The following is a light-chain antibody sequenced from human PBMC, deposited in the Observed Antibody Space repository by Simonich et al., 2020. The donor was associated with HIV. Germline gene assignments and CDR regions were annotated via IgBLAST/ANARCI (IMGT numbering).Light chain of an antibody. CDR1: QSVLYRSNNKNY. J-gene: IGKJ4*01. Sequence: DIVMTQSPYSLAVSLGERATINCKSSQSVLYRSNNKNYLAWFQQKPGQPPKLLIYWASTRESGVPDRFSGSGAGTDFTLTISSLQAEDVAVYSTPLTFGGGTKVEIK. CDR2: WAS. CDR3: PLT. V-gene: IGKV4-1*01.